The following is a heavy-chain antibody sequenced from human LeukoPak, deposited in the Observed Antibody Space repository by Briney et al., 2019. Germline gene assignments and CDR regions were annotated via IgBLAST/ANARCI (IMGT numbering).Heavy chain of an antibody. J-gene: IGHJ5*02. Sequence: SETLSLTCTVSGGSISSYYWSWIRQPAGKGLEWIGRIYTSGSTNYNPSLKSRVTMSLDTSKNQFSLKLSSVTAADTAVYYCARESITIFGVVIIDWFDPWGQGTLVTVSS. V-gene: IGHV4-4*07. CDR1: GGSISSYY. CDR2: IYTSGST. CDR3: ARESITIFGVVIIDWFDP. D-gene: IGHD3-3*01.